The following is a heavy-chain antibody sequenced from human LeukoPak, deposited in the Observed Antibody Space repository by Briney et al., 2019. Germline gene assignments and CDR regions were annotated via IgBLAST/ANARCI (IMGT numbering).Heavy chain of an antibody. J-gene: IGHJ4*02. Sequence: SETLSLTCTVSGGSISSHYWSWIRQPPGKGLEWIGYIYYSGSTNYNPSLKSRVTISVDTSKNQFSLKLSSVTAADTAVYYCARSIAAAGTFDYWGQGTLVTVSS. CDR2: IYYSGST. CDR1: GGSISSHY. D-gene: IGHD6-13*01. V-gene: IGHV4-59*11. CDR3: ARSIAAAGTFDY.